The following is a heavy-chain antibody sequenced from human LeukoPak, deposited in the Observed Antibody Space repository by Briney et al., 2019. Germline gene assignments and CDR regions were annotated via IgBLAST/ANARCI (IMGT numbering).Heavy chain of an antibody. V-gene: IGHV3-21*01. CDR3: ARDTHARYGGNENDY. D-gene: IGHD4-23*01. J-gene: IGHJ4*02. CDR2: INNSGSYI. Sequence: AESLTLSCALYGFSFSSYSMNWVRQPPGKGLEWVPSINNSGSYIYYPDFMKGRFTISRGNAKNSLYLQINSLRAEDTAVYYCARDTHARYGGNENDYWGQGTLVTVSS. CDR1: GFSFSSYS.